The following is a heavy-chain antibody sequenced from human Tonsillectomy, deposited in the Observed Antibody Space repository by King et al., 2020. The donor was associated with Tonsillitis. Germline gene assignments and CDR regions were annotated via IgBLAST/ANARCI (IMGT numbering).Heavy chain of an antibody. CDR2: IWSDGSNK. J-gene: IGHJ5*02. CDR3: AREIIAAAGIWFDP. CDR1: GFTFSSYG. V-gene: IGHV3-33*08. D-gene: IGHD6-13*01. Sequence: QLVQSGGGVVQPGRSLRLSCAASGFTFSSYGMHWVRQAPGKGLEWVAVIWSDGSNKNYADSVKGRLPISRDNSKNTLYLQMNGLRAEDTAVYYCAREIIAAAGIWFDPWGQGTLVTVSS.